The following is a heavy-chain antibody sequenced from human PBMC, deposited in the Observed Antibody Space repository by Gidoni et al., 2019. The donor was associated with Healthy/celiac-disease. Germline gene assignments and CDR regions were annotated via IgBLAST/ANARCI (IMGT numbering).Heavy chain of an antibody. Sequence: VQLLESGGGLVQPGGSLSLSCAASGFTFSSYAMRWGRQAPGKGLEWVSAISGSGGSTYYADSVKGRFTISRDNSKTTLYLQMNSLRAEDTAVYHCAMLSYVSQWGQGTLVTVSS. V-gene: IGHV3-23*01. CDR1: GFTFSSYA. D-gene: IGHD5-18*01. CDR2: ISGSGGST. J-gene: IGHJ4*02. CDR3: AMLSYVSQ.